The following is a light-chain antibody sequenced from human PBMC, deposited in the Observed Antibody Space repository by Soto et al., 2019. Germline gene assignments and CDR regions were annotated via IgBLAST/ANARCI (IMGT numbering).Light chain of an antibody. V-gene: IGKV3-11*01. Sequence: EIALTQSPATLSLSPGERATLSCRASQSVSRYLAWYQQKPGQAPRLLIYDASNRATGIPARFSGSGSGTDFTLTISSLEPEDFAIYYCQQRSNWPLTFGGGTKVDI. CDR1: QSVSRY. CDR2: DAS. CDR3: QQRSNWPLT. J-gene: IGKJ4*01.